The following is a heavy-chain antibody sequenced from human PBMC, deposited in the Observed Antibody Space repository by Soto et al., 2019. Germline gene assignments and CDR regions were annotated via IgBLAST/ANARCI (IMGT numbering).Heavy chain of an antibody. CDR2: IYYSGST. J-gene: IGHJ6*02. Sequence: SSETLSLTCTVSGGSISSYYWSWIRQPPGKGLEWIGYIYYSGSTNYNPSLKSRVTISVDTSKNQFSLKLSSVTAADTAVYYCARAITMVRGVIMYYYYGMDVWGQGTTVTVSS. V-gene: IGHV4-59*01. CDR3: ARAITMVRGVIMYYYYGMDV. CDR1: GGSISSYY. D-gene: IGHD3-10*01.